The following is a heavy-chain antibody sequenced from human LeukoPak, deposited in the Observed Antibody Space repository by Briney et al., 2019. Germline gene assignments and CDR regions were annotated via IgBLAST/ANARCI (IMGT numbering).Heavy chain of an antibody. CDR1: GGSISSYY. Sequence: TSETLSLTCTVSGGSISSYYWSWIRQPPGEGLEWIGYIYYSGSTNYNPSLKSRVTISVDTSKNQFSLKLSSVTAADTAVYYCARSFWDLTFDYWGQGTLVTVPS. CDR3: ARSFWDLTFDY. V-gene: IGHV4-59*01. J-gene: IGHJ4*02. CDR2: IYYSGST. D-gene: IGHD1-26*01.